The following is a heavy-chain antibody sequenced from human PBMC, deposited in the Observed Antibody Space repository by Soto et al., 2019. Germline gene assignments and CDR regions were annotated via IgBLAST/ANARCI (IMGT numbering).Heavy chain of an antibody. J-gene: IGHJ6*02. CDR1: GFTFSSYA. Sequence: PGGSLRLSCAASGFTFSSYAMSWVRQAPGKGLEWVAVISFDGSNKYYADSVKGRFTISRDNSKNTLYLQMNSLRAEDTAVYYCARDTAYCSSTSCYSMDVWGPGTTVTVSS. D-gene: IGHD2-2*01. CDR3: ARDTAYCSSTSCYSMDV. CDR2: ISFDGSNK. V-gene: IGHV3-30-3*01.